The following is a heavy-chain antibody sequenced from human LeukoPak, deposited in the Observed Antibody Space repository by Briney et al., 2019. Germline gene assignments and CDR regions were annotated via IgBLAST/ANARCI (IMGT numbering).Heavy chain of an antibody. V-gene: IGHV4-59*13. CDR1: GGSISNYY. CDR2: VYYSGSP. CDR3: ARDQYSGRFDY. Sequence: PSETLSLTCTVSGGSISNYYWSLIRQPPGKGLECVGYVYYSGSPDYNPSLKSRVTISIDTSKNQFSLKLTSVTAADTAVYYCARDQYSGRFDYWGQGTLVTVSS. J-gene: IGHJ4*02. D-gene: IGHD1-26*01.